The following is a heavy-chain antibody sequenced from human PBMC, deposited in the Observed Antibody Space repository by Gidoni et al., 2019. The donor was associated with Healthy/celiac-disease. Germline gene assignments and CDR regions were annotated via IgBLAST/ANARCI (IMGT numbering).Heavy chain of an antibody. J-gene: IGHJ6*02. D-gene: IGHD6-13*01. Sequence: QVQLVESGGGVVQPGRSLRLSCAASGFTFSSYAMHWVRQAPGKGLEWVAVISYDGSNKYYADSVKGRFTISRDNSKNTLYLQMNSLRAEDTAVYYCARVNLPGYSTHYGMDVWGQGTTVTVSS. CDR3: ARVNLPGYSTHYGMDV. CDR2: ISYDGSNK. CDR1: GFTFSSYA. V-gene: IGHV3-30-3*01.